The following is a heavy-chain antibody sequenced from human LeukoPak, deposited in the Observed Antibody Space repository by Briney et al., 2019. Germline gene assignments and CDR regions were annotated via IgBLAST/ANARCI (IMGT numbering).Heavy chain of an antibody. J-gene: IGHJ4*02. Sequence: ASVKVSCKASGYTFTSYDINWVRQATGQGLEWMGWTNPNSGNTGYAQKFQGGVTMTRNTSISTAYMELSSLRSEDTAVYYCASSRGYCSSTSCPFDYWGQGTLVTVSS. CDR1: GYTFTSYD. CDR3: ASSRGYCSSTSCPFDY. CDR2: TNPNSGNT. V-gene: IGHV1-8*01. D-gene: IGHD2-2*01.